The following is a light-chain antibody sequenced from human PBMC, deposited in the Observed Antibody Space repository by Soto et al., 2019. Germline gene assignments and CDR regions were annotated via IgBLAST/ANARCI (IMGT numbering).Light chain of an antibody. V-gene: IGKV1-5*03. J-gene: IGKJ1*01. CDR3: QQYNSYSPKWT. CDR2: KTS. Sequence: DIQMTQSPSTLSASVGDRVTITCRASQSISSWLAWYQQKPGKAPKLLIYKTSILESGVPSRFSGSGSGTEFTLTISSLQPDDFATYYCQQYNSYSPKWTFGQGTNVEIK. CDR1: QSISSW.